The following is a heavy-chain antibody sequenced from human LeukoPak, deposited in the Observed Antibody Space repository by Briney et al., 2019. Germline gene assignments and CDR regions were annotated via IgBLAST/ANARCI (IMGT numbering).Heavy chain of an antibody. J-gene: IGHJ4*02. Sequence: GGSLVLSCAASGFIFSSYGVNGGRRAPGRGRGGGSGICAHGDSTYYAASVKGRFTISRDNSKNTLYLQMNSLRAEDTAVYFCANGGSGSYYRPYYFDHWGQGTMVTFSS. D-gene: IGHD3-10*01. CDR2: ICAHGDST. CDR1: GFIFSSYG. CDR3: ANGGSGSYYRPYYFDH. V-gene: IGHV3-23*01.